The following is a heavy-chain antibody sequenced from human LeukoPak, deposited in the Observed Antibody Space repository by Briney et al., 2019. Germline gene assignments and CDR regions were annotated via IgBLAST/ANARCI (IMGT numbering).Heavy chain of an antibody. V-gene: IGHV4-59*01. CDR2: IYYSGST. CDR3: ARNYYDSSGYQPLDY. J-gene: IGHJ4*02. Sequence: NPSETLSLTCTVSGGSISSYYWSWIRQPPGKGLEWIGYIYYSGSTNYNPSLKGRVTISVDTSKNQFSLKLSSVTAADTAVYYCARNYYDSSGYQPLDYWGQGTLVTVSS. CDR1: GGSISSYY. D-gene: IGHD3-22*01.